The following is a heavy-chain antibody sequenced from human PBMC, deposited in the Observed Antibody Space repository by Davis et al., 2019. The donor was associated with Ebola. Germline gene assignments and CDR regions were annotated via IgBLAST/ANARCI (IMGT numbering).Heavy chain of an antibody. CDR3: PRYCSSNTCNLFDF. J-gene: IGHJ5*01. CDR1: GGSISSSRHY. D-gene: IGHD2-2*01. Sequence: PSETLSLTCTGSGGSISSSRHYWGWIRQPPGKGLEWIGSSFPGRAAYYNPSLKNRVTIDVDTSKNQFSLKLTSVTAADTAVYYCPRYCSSNTCNLFDFWGQGSLVTVSS. CDR2: SFPGRAA. V-gene: IGHV4-39*01.